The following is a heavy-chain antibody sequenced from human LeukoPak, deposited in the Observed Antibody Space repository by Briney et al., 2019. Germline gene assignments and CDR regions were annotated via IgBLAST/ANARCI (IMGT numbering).Heavy chain of an antibody. D-gene: IGHD6-19*01. CDR2: IFYSGST. J-gene: IGHJ2*01. CDR1: GGSISTSSYY. V-gene: IGHV4-39*07. Sequence: SETLSLTCTVSGGSISTSSYYWGWVRQPPGKGLEWIGNIFYSGSTYYSPSLKSRVTISFDTSKNQFSLKLSSVTAADTAVYYCARLSSGWYGIDLWGRGTLVTVSS. CDR3: ARLSSGWYGIDL.